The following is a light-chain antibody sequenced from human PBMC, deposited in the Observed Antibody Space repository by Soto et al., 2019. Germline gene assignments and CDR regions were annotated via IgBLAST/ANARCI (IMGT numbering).Light chain of an antibody. CDR1: QSVSSY. Sequence: EIVLTQSPATLSLSPGERATLSCRASQSVSSYLAWYQQKPGQAPRLLIYDASNRATGIPARFSGSGSGTDFTLTISSLEPEDFAVYYCQQRSNWLFTFGPVTTVDIK. J-gene: IGKJ3*01. CDR2: DAS. CDR3: QQRSNWLFT. V-gene: IGKV3-11*01.